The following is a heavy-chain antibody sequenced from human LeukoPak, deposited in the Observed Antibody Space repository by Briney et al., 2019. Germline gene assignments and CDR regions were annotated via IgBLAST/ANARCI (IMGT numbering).Heavy chain of an antibody. D-gene: IGHD6-13*01. V-gene: IGHV3-48*03. CDR3: ARVGAFSSSWLLY. CDR1: GFTFSSYE. Sequence: GGSLRLSCSASGFTFSSYEMNWVRQAPGKGLEWVSSISSRGGTIYYADSLKGRFTISRDNAKNSLYLQMNSLRAEDTAVYYCARVGAFSSSWLLYWGQGTLVTVSS. CDR2: ISSRGGTI. J-gene: IGHJ4*02.